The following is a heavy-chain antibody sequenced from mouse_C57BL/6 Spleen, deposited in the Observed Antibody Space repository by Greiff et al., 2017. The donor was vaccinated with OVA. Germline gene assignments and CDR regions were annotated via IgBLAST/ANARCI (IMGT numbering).Heavy chain of an antibody. D-gene: IGHD1-1*01. J-gene: IGHJ4*01. Sequence: VQLQQSGPELVKPGASVKISCKASGYSFTDYNMNWVKQSHGKSLEWIGVLNPNYGTTSYNQKFKGKATLTVDQSSSTAYMQLNSLTSEDSAVYYGARRVSVVATDAMEYWGQGASVTVSS. V-gene: IGHV1-39*01. CDR3: ARRVSVVATDAMEY. CDR2: LNPNYGTT. CDR1: GYSFTDYN.